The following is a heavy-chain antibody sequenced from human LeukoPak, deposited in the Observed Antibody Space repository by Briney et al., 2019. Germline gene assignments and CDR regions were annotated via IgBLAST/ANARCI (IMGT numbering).Heavy chain of an antibody. V-gene: IGHV3-33*01. Sequence: GGSLRLSCAASGFTFSSYGMHWVRQAPGKGLEWVAVIWYDGSNKYYADSVKGRFTISRDNSKNTLYLQMNSLRAEDTAVYYCARDRDYGDYGNYYYYYGMVVWGQGTTVTVSS. D-gene: IGHD4-17*01. J-gene: IGHJ6*02. CDR1: GFTFSSYG. CDR2: IWYDGSNK. CDR3: ARDRDYGDYGNYYYYYGMVV.